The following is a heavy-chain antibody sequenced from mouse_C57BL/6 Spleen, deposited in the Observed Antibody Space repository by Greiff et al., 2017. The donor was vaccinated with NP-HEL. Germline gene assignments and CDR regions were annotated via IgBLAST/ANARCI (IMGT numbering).Heavy chain of an antibody. D-gene: IGHD1-1*01. J-gene: IGHJ2*01. CDR2: IYPGDGDT. CDR3: ARRITTVVADYFEY. CDR1: GYAFSSSW. V-gene: IGHV1-82*01. Sequence: VQLVESGPELVKPGASVKISCKASGYAFSSSWMNWVKQRPGKGLEWIGRIYPGDGDTNYNGKFKGKATLTADKSSSPAYMQLSSLTSEDSAVYLCARRITTVVADYFEYWGKGTTLTVAS.